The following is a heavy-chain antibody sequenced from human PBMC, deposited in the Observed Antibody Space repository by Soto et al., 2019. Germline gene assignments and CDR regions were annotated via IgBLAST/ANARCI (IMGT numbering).Heavy chain of an antibody. Sequence: QAQLVESGGDLVKPGGSLRLSCAASGFTFSDYYMTWIRQAPGKGLKWISYISNSGTYTNYADSVKGRFTISRDNAKNSLYLRMTGLRAEDTAVYYCVRGRGGDWGQGTLVTVSS. CDR1: GFTFSDYY. CDR3: VRGRGGD. CDR2: ISNSGTYT. J-gene: IGHJ4*02. D-gene: IGHD3-10*01. V-gene: IGHV3-11*06.